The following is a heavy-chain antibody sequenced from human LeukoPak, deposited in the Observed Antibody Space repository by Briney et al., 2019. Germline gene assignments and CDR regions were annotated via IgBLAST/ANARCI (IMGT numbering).Heavy chain of an antibody. CDR3: IRGGYNSYYYGMDV. Sequence: GGSLRLSCAASGFTFSGSAMHWVRQASGKGLEWVGRIRSKTNSYATGYGASVKGRFTISRDDSKNTAYLQMNSLKTEDTAVYYCIRGGYNSYYYGMDVWGQGTTVTVS. D-gene: IGHD5-12*01. J-gene: IGHJ6*02. CDR1: GFTFSGSA. V-gene: IGHV3-73*01. CDR2: IRSKTNSYAT.